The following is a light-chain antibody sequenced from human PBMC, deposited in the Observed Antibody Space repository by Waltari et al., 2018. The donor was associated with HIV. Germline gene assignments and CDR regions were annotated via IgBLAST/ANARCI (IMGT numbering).Light chain of an antibody. CDR1: ALPQKY. CDR3: YSTDSSDKHGV. V-gene: IGLV3-10*01. J-gene: IGLJ2*01. Sequence: SYELTQPPSVSVSPGQTARITCSGDALPQKYAYWYQQKSGQAPVLVVYEDSKRPSGIPERFSGSTSGTVATLTISGAQVEDEADFYCYSTDSSDKHGVFGGGTKLTVL. CDR2: EDS.